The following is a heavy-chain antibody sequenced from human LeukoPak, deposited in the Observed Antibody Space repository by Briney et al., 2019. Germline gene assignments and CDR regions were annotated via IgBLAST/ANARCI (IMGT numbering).Heavy chain of an antibody. D-gene: IGHD5-12*01. CDR1: GGSVSSGSYY. J-gene: IGHJ4*02. CDR3: ARYSGYDYLDY. Sequence: SETLSLTCTVSGGSVSSGSYYWSWIRQPPGKGLEWIGYIYYSGSTNYNPSLKSQVTISVDTSKNQFSLKLSSVTAADTAVYYCARYSGYDYLDYWGQGTLVTVSS. CDR2: IYYSGST. V-gene: IGHV4-61*01.